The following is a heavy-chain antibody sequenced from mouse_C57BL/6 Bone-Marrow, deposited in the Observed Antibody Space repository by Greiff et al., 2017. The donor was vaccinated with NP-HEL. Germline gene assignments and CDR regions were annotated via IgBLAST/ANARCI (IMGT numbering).Heavy chain of an antibody. Sequence: VQLQQPGAELVMPGASVKLSCKASGYTFTSYWMHWVKQRPGQGLEWIGEIDPSGSYTNYNQKFKGKSTLTVDKSSSTSYMPLSCLTSEDSAVYYVAREGSNWDWYFDVWGTGTTVTVTS. V-gene: IGHV1-69*01. CDR2: IDPSGSYT. CDR3: AREGSNWDWYFDV. J-gene: IGHJ1*03. D-gene: IGHD4-1*01. CDR1: GYTFTSYW.